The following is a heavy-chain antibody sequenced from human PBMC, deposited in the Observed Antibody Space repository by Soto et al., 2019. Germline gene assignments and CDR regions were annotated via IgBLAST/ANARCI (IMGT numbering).Heavy chain of an antibody. V-gene: IGHV5-51*01. CDR3: ARSCGRARPFIGSCSYYYGLDV. Sequence: PGESLKISCKASGSSFSYYWIGWVRQMPGKGLEWMGVIYPGDSDTRYSPAFQGQVTISADKSISTAYLQWSSLKASDTAMYFCARSCGRARPFIGSCSYYYGLDVWGQGTTVTVSS. CDR1: GSSFSYYW. CDR2: IYPGDSDT. D-gene: IGHD2-15*01. J-gene: IGHJ6*02.